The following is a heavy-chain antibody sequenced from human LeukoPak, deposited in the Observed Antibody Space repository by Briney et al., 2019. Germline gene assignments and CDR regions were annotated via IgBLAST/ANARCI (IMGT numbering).Heavy chain of an antibody. CDR1: GYTFTSYD. CDR3: ARGVDTAMGTDY. V-gene: IGHV1-8*01. D-gene: IGHD5-18*01. J-gene: IGHJ4*02. CDR2: MNPNSGNT. Sequence: ASVKVSCKASGYTFTSYDINWVRQATGQGLEWMGWMNPNSGNTGYAQKFQGRVTMTRNTSISTAYMELSSLRSEDTAVYYCARGVDTAMGTDYWGQGTLVTVSS.